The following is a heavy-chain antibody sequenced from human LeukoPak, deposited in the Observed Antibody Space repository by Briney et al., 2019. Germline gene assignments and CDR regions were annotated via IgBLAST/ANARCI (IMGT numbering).Heavy chain of an antibody. CDR3: AKLGYPLYYYYMDV. J-gene: IGHJ6*03. D-gene: IGHD2-15*01. CDR1: GFTFSSYA. Sequence: GGSLRLSCAASGFTFSSYAMSWVRQAPGKGLEWVSYISSSSTMYYAASVKGRFSISRDNAQNSLYLQMNSLRAEDTAVYYCAKLGYPLYYYYMDVWGKGTTVTISS. V-gene: IGHV3-48*01. CDR2: ISSSSTM.